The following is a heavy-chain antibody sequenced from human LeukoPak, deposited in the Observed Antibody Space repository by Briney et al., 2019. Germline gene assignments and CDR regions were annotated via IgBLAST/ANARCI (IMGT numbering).Heavy chain of an antibody. CDR3: ARGLRNTDTFDT. CDR2: IWYNGSNK. J-gene: IGHJ3*02. V-gene: IGHV3-33*01. Sequence: GGSLRLSCAASGFIFSNYGMQWVRQAPGKGLGWGAVIWYNGSNKYYTDSLKVRLTIPRNNSKNTSYLQMTSLRAEDTAVYYCARGLRNTDTFDTWGQGTMVTVSS. CDR1: GFIFSNYG.